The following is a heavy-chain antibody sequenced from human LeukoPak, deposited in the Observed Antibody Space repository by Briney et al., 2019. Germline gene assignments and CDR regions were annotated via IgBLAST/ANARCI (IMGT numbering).Heavy chain of an antibody. J-gene: IGHJ6*03. CDR1: GFTFSSYV. Sequence: PGGSLRLSCAASGFTFSSYVMHWVRQAPGKGLEWVAIISYDGSNEYYADSVKGRFTISRDNSKNTLYLRMNSLRAEDTAVYYCAKQGRDWLRDYYYYMDVWGKGTTVTISS. V-gene: IGHV3-30*04. D-gene: IGHD3-9*01. CDR2: ISYDGSNE. CDR3: AKQGRDWLRDYYYYMDV.